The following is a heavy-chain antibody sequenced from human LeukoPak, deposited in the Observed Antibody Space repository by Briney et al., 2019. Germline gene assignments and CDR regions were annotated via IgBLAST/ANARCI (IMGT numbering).Heavy chain of an antibody. CDR1: GYTFNGYY. CDR3: PRDLARRYYYYMDV. CDR2: IKPHIGGT. J-gene: IGHJ6*03. V-gene: IGHV1-2*06. Sequence: ASVEVSCKASGYTFNGYYMQWVRQARGKGREGMGRIKPHIGGTHYAQKFQARLTMTSDTSISTAYMELSRLRSDDTAVYCCPRDLARRYYYYMDVWGKGTTVTVSS.